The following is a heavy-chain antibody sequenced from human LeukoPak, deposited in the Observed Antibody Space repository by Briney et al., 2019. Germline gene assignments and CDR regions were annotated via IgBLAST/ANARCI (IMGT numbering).Heavy chain of an antibody. CDR2: IYYSGST. CDR1: GGSISSHY. D-gene: IGHD1-14*01. J-gene: IGHJ3*02. V-gene: IGHV4-59*11. CDR3: ARFSGGTSNRACDI. Sequence: SETLSLTCTVSGGSISSHYWSWIRQPPGKGLEWIGYIYYSGSTNYNPSLKSRVTISVDTSKNQFSLKLSSVTAADTAVYYCARFSGGTSNRACDIWGQGTMVTVSS.